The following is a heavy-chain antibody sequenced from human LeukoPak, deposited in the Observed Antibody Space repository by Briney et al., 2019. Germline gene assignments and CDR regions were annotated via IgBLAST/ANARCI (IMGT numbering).Heavy chain of an antibody. J-gene: IGHJ4*02. CDR3: ARDNGYTEYSSGWTNFDF. D-gene: IGHD6-19*01. CDR1: GFTFSDYY. CDR2: ISSSGSTI. Sequence: GGSLRLSCAASGFTFSDYYMSWIRQAPGKGLEWVSYISSSGSTIYYADSVKGRFTISRDNAKNSLYLQMNSLRAEDTAVYYCARDNGYTEYSSGWTNFDFWGQGTLVTVSS. V-gene: IGHV3-11*01.